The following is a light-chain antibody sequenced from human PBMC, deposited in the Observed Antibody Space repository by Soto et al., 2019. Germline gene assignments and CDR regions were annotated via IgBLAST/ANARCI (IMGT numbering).Light chain of an antibody. V-gene: IGKV3-11*01. CDR1: QSVAGS. J-gene: IGKJ5*01. CDR3: QQRSNRIT. CDR2: DIS. Sequence: VLTQSTATLSLSPGESTILSCRASQSVAGSLAWYQQKPGPAPRLLIYDISTRAAAIPARLSGSGSGTEFTLTVRSLEPEDFALYDCQQRSNRITFGQGTRLEIK.